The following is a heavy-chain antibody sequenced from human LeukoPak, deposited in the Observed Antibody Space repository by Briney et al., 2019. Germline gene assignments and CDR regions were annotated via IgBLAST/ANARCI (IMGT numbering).Heavy chain of an antibody. CDR2: INPNTGGT. D-gene: IGHD4-17*01. J-gene: IGHJ5*02. V-gene: IGHV1-2*04. Sequence: GASVTVSCKASGYTFIGYYMHWVRQAPGQGPEWMGWINPNTGGTNYAQKFQGWVTMTRDTSISTAYMELSRLRSDGTAVYYCARSPSVTTSWFDPWGQGTLVTVSS. CDR1: GYTFIGYY. CDR3: ARSPSVTTSWFDP.